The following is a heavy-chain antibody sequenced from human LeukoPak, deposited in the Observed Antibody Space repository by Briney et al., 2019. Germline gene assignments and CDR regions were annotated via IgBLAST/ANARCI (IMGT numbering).Heavy chain of an antibody. D-gene: IGHD3-22*01. CDR2: IYTSGST. CDR1: GGSISSYY. J-gene: IGHJ3*02. V-gene: IGHV4-4*07. CDR3: ARRDYDSSGYYEPDDAFDI. Sequence: SETLSLTCTVSGGSISSYYWSWIRQPAGKGLEWIGRIYTSGSTNYNPSLKSRVTMSVDTSKNQFSLKLSSVTAADTAVYYCARRDYDSSGYYEPDDAFDIWGQGTMVTVSS.